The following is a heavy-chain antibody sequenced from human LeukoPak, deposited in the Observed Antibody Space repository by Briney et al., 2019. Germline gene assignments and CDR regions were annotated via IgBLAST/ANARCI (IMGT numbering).Heavy chain of an antibody. CDR2: ISAYNGNT. V-gene: IGHV1-18*01. Sequence: GASVKVSCKASGYTFTSYGISWVRQALGQGLEWMGWISAYNGNTNYAQKLQGRVTMTTDTSTSTAYMELRSLRSDDTAVYYCARGAYSGSYYDLGFYWGQGTLVTVSS. J-gene: IGHJ4*02. CDR1: GYTFTSYG. D-gene: IGHD1-26*01. CDR3: ARGAYSGSYYDLGFY.